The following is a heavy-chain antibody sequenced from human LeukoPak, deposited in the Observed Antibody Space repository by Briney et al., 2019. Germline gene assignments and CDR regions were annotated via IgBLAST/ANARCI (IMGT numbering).Heavy chain of an antibody. D-gene: IGHD2-21*02. V-gene: IGHV4-59*01. CDR2: IYYSGST. CDR3: AREDYCGGDCYSVS. CDR1: GGSISSYY. J-gene: IGHJ5*02. Sequence: SETLSLTCTVSGGSISSYYWSWIRQPPRKGLEWIGYIYYSGSTNYNPPLKSRVTISVDTSKNQFSLKLSSVTAADTAVYYCAREDYCGGDCYSVSWGQGTLVTVSS.